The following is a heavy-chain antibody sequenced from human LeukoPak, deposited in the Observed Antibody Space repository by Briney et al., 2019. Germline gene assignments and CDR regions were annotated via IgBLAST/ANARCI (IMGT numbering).Heavy chain of an antibody. CDR2: ISWNSGSI. V-gene: IGHV3-9*01. CDR1: GFTLDDYA. J-gene: IGHJ4*02. CDR3: AKDNRYCSSTSCYASIDD. D-gene: IGHD2-2*01. Sequence: GRSLRLSCAASGFTLDDYAMHWVRQAPGKGLEWVSGISWNSGSIGYADSVKGRFTISRDNAKNSLYLQMNSLRAEDTALYYCAKDNRYCSSTSCYASIDDWGQGTLVTVSS.